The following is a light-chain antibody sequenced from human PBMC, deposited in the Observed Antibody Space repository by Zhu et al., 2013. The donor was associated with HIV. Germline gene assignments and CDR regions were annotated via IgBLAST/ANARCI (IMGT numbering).Light chain of an antibody. Sequence: QSVLIQPPSASGTPGQRVTISCSGSRSNIGVNVVNWYQQIPGSAPRLLIFSNTQRPSGVPDRFSGSKSGTSASLAISGLQSEDEADYYCEAWDDSLKRVFGGGTKLTVL. CDR1: RSNIGVNV. J-gene: IGLJ3*02. V-gene: IGLV1-44*01. CDR3: EAWDDSLKRV. CDR2: SNT.